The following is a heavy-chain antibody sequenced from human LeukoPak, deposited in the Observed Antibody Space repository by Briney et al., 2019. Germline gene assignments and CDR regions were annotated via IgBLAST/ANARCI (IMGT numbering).Heavy chain of an antibody. Sequence: ASVKVSCKASGYSFTSYGITWVRQAPGQGLEWMGWITSYNDNTNYAQNLQGRVTMTTDTSTSTAYMELRSLRSDDTAVYYCARYEPDGDNWFDPWGQGTLVTVSS. J-gene: IGHJ5*02. D-gene: IGHD1-14*01. V-gene: IGHV1-18*04. CDR3: ARYEPDGDNWFDP. CDR1: GYSFTSYG. CDR2: ITSYNDNT.